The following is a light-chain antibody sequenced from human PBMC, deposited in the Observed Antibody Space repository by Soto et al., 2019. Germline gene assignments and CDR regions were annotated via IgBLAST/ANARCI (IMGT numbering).Light chain of an antibody. CDR2: DTS. V-gene: IGKV3-15*01. Sequence: DIVVTQSPATLSASPGERVTLSCRASQFVSSRLAWYQRRPDQVPRLLIYDTSTRAPGISARFSGSGSGTDFTLTISSLQSDDFADYYCQEYGSSLTFGPGTKVDIK. CDR1: QFVSSR. CDR3: QEYGSSLT. J-gene: IGKJ3*01.